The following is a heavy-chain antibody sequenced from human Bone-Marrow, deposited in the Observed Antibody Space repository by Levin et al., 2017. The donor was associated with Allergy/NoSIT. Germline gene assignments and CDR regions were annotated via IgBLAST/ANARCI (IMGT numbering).Heavy chain of an antibody. D-gene: IGHD2-2*01. CDR2: IYYSGST. CDR3: ARGNRDYCSSTSCYAGTYYYYGMDV. J-gene: IGHJ6*02. V-gene: IGHV4-31*03. Sequence: SETLSLTCTVSGGSISSGGYYWSWIRQHPGKGLEWIGYIYYSGSTYYNPSLKSRVTISVDTSKNQFSLKLSSVTAADTAVYYCARGNRDYCSSTSCYAGTYYYYGMDVWGQGTTVTVSS. CDR1: GGSISSGGYY.